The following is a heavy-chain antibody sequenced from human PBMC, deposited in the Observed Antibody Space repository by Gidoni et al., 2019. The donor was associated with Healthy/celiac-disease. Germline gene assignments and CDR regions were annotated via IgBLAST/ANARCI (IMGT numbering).Heavy chain of an antibody. CDR3: AESGAASYKYFQH. Sequence: QVQLQESGPGLVKPSETLSLTCVVSGSFISRGYYWGWIRQPPGNGLEGIGSFCLSGRNYDNQSHKRLVTISVDTTKNQFSLKLSSVTAANTAVYYCAESGAASYKYFQHWGQGTLVTVSS. CDR1: GSFISRGYY. J-gene: IGHJ1*01. D-gene: IGHD2-15*01. V-gene: IGHV4-38-2*01. CDR2: FCLSGRN.